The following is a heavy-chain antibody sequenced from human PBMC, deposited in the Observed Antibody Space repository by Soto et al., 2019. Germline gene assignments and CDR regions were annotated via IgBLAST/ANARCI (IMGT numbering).Heavy chain of an antibody. CDR1: GYTFVSYG. Sequence: QIQLVQSAAAVKKPGASVKVSCKTSGYTFVSYGISWVRQAPGQGLEWMGWISPYNGNTNFAQRFRGRVTLTTDTSTDIVYMDLGSLKSGDTDVFYCAIEQKFFDSSGYYDHWGQGTLITVSA. D-gene: IGHD3-22*01. V-gene: IGHV1-18*04. CDR2: ISPYNGNT. CDR3: AIEQKFFDSSGYYDH. J-gene: IGHJ5*02.